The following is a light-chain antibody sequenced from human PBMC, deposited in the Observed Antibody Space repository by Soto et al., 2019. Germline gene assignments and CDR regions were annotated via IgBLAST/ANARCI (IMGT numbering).Light chain of an antibody. CDR2: EVS. V-gene: IGLV2-8*02. CDR3: SSYAASNNLGV. J-gene: IGLJ2*01. Sequence: QSMLTQPPSASRSPGQSVTISCIGTSSDVGGYNYVSWYQQHPGKAPKLMIYEVSKRPSGVPDRFSGSKSGNTASLTVSGLQAEDDADYYCSSYAASNNLGVFGGGTKLTVL. CDR1: SSDVGGYNY.